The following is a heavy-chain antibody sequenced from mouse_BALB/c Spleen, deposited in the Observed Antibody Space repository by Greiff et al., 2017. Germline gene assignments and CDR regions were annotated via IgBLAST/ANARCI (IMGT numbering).Heavy chain of an antibody. CDR1: GYSITSGYY. D-gene: IGHD2-3*01. J-gene: IGHJ3*01. CDR2: ISYDGSN. Sequence: EVKLMESGPGLVKPSQSLSLTCSVTGYSITSGYYWNWIRQFPGNKLEWMGYISYDGSNNYNPSLKNRISITRDTSKNQFFLKLNSVTTEDTATYYCATIYDGYYGGFAYWGQGTLVTVSA. CDR3: ATIYDGYYGGFAY. V-gene: IGHV3-6*02.